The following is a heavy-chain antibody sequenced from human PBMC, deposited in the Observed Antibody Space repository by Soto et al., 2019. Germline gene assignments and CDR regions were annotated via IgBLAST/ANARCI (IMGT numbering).Heavy chain of an antibody. D-gene: IGHD3-22*01. V-gene: IGHV3-23*01. CDR3: AKGYYDSSGSYYPFDY. J-gene: IGHJ4*02. CDR2: ISGSGGST. CDR1: GFAFSSYA. Sequence: WGSLRLSCAASGFAFSSYAMSWVRQAPGKGLEWVSAISGSGGSTYYADSVKGRFTISRDNSKNTLYLQMNSLRAEDTAVYYCAKGYYDSSGSYYPFDYWGQGTLVTVSS.